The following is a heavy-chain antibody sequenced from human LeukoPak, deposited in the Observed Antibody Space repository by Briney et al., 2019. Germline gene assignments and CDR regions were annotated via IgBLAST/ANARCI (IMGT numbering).Heavy chain of an antibody. J-gene: IGHJ4*02. V-gene: IGHV4-4*02. CDR2: IYHSGST. CDR3: ARGGYSSGWYPGPIFDY. CDR1: GGSISSSNW. Sequence: SETLSLTCAVSGGSISSSNWWSWVRQPPGKGLEWIGEIYHSGSTNYNLSLKSRVTISVDKSKNQFSLKLSSVTAADTAVYYCARGGYSSGWYPGPIFDYWGQGTLVTVSS. D-gene: IGHD6-19*01.